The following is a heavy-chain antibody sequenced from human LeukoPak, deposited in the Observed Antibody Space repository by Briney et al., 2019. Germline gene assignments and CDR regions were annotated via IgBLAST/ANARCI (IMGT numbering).Heavy chain of an antibody. CDR1: GGTFSRYA. CDR3: ARDRGIAAAGSYFDY. Sequence: SVKVSCKASGGTFSRYAISWVRQAPGQGLEWMGGIIPIFGTANYAQKFQGRVTITTDESTSTAYMELSSLRSEDTAVYYCARDRGIAAAGSYFDYWGQGTLVTVSS. J-gene: IGHJ4*02. D-gene: IGHD6-13*01. V-gene: IGHV1-69*05. CDR2: IIPIFGTA.